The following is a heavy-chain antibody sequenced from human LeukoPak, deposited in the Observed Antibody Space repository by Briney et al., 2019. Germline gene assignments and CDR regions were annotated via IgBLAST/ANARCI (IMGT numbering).Heavy chain of an antibody. V-gene: IGHV3-11*04. J-gene: IGHJ5*02. Sequence: GGSLRLSCAASGFTFSDYYMSWIRQAPGKGLEWVSYISSSGSTIYYADSVKGRFTISRDNSKNTLYLQMNSLRAEDTAVYYCARDRIQLWFYNWFDPWGQGTLVTVSS. D-gene: IGHD5-18*01. CDR1: GFTFSDYY. CDR2: ISSSGSTI. CDR3: ARDRIQLWFYNWFDP.